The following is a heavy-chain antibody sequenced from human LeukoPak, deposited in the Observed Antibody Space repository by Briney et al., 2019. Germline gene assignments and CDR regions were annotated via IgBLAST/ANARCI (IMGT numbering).Heavy chain of an antibody. CDR3: ARHLEAVAGVYYFDY. Sequence: SQTLSLTCAVSGGSISSGGYSWSWTRQPPGKGLEWVGYSYHSGSTYYNPSLKSRVTISVDTSKNQFSLKLSSVTAADTAVYYCARHLEAVAGVYYFDYWGQGTLVTVSS. D-gene: IGHD6-19*01. CDR2: SYHSGST. CDR1: GGSISSGGYS. V-gene: IGHV4-30-2*01. J-gene: IGHJ4*02.